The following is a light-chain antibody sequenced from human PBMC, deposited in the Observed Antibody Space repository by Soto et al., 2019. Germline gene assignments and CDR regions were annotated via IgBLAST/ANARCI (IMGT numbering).Light chain of an antibody. CDR1: SSNIGAGYD. J-gene: IGLJ2*01. CDR3: QSYDSSLSGSV. CDR2: GNS. V-gene: IGLV1-40*01. Sequence: QSVLTQPPSVSGAPGQRVTISCTGSSSNIGAGYDVHWYQHLPGTAPKLPIYGNSNRPSGVPDRFSGSKSGTSASLAITGLQAEDEADYYCQSYDSSLSGSVFGGGTKLTVL.